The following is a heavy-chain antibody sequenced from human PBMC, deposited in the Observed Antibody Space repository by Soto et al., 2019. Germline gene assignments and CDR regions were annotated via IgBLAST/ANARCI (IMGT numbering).Heavy chain of an antibody. D-gene: IGHD5-12*01. CDR2: IIPIFGTA. V-gene: IGHV1-69*13. CDR3: ARGTPLDVDYYYYGMDV. J-gene: IGHJ6*02. CDR1: GGTFSSYA. Sequence: ASVKVSCKASGGTFSSYAISWVRQAPGQGLEWMGGIIPIFGTANYAQKFQGRVTITADESTSTAYMELSSLRSEDTAVYYCARGTPLDVDYYYYGMDVWGQGTTVTVSS.